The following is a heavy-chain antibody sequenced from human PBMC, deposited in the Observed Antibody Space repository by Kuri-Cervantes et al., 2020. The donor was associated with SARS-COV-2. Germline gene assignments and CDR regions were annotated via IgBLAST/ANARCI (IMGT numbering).Heavy chain of an antibody. J-gene: IGHJ4*02. V-gene: IGHV3-30*04. CDR3: ARAVVDTEFDY. CDR1: GFTFSTYA. CDR2: ISYDGSNK. Sequence: LSLTCAASGFTFSTYAMHWVRQAPGKGLEWVAVISYDGSNKYYADSVKGRFTISRDNSQYTLYLQMNSLRAEDTAVYYCARAVVDTEFDYWGQGTLVTVSS. D-gene: IGHD6-19*01.